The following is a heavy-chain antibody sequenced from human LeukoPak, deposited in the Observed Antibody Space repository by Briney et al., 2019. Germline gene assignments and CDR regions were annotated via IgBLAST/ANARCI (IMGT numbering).Heavy chain of an antibody. D-gene: IGHD6-19*01. V-gene: IGHV1-8*01. CDR3: ARGYKNSSGWYYYYYYGMDV. CDR1: GYTFTSYD. J-gene: IGHJ6*02. Sequence: ASVKVSCKASGYTFTSYDINWVRQATGQGLEWMGWMNPNSGNTGYAQKFQGRVTMTRNTSISTAHMELSSLRSEDTAVYYCARGYKNSSGWYYYYYYGMDVWGQGTTVTVSS. CDR2: MNPNSGNT.